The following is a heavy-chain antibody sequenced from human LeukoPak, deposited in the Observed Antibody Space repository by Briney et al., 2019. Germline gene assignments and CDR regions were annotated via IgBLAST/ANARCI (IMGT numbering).Heavy chain of an antibody. CDR2: INPNSGGT. CDR3: ARIVDVVVPAASYFDY. D-gene: IGHD2-2*01. Sequence: ASVKVSCKASGYTFTGYYMHWVRQAPGQGLEWMGRINPNSGGTNYAQKFQGRVTMTRDTSISTAYMELSRLRSDDTAVYYCARIVDVVVPAASYFDYWGQGTLVTVSS. V-gene: IGHV1-2*06. CDR1: GYTFTGYY. J-gene: IGHJ4*02.